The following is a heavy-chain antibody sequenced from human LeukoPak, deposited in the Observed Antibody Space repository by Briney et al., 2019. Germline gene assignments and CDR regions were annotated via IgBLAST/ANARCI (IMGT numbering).Heavy chain of an antibody. J-gene: IGHJ3*02. V-gene: IGHV3-7*01. CDR1: GFTFSSYW. Sequence: PGGSLRLSCAASGFTFSSYWMSWVRQAPGEGLERVANIKQEGSEKYYVDSVKGRFTISRDNAKNSLYLRMNGLRAEDTAVYYCARDLESNYDFWSGYEPSGFDIWGQGTMVTVSS. D-gene: IGHD3-3*01. CDR3: ARDLESNYDFWSGYEPSGFDI. CDR2: IKQEGSEK.